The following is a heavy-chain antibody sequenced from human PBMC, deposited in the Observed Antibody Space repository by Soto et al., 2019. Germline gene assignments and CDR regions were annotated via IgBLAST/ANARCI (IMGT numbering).Heavy chain of an antibody. J-gene: IGHJ4*02. Sequence: GGSLRLSCAASGFTFSSYAMHWVRQAPGKGLEWVAVISYDGSNKYYADSVKGRFTISRDNSKNTLYLQMNSLRAEDTAVYYWARDVRNRFPPLNSWGQATLAPV. D-gene: IGHD1-7*01. CDR3: ARDVRNRFPPLNS. CDR2: ISYDGSNK. CDR1: GFTFSSYA. V-gene: IGHV3-30-3*01.